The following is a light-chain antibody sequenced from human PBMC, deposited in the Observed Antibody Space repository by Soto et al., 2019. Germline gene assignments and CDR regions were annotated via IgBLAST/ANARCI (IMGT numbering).Light chain of an antibody. CDR3: QQRRDWPLT. CDR1: QSLGYY. J-gene: IGKJ4*01. V-gene: IGKV3-11*01. Sequence: EIVLTQSPATLSLSPGERATLSCRASQSLGYYLAWFQQKRGQPPRLLIYDASNRATGIPARFSGSGFGTDFTLTISSLEPEDFAVYYCQQRRDWPLTFGGGPKVEIK. CDR2: DAS.